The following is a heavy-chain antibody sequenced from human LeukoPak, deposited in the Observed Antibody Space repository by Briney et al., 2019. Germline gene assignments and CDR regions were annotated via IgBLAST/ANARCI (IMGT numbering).Heavy chain of an antibody. Sequence: PSETLSLTCTVSGGSISSYYWSRIRQPPGKGLEWIGYIYYSGSTNYNPSLKSRVTISVDTSKNQFSLKLSSVTAADTAVYYCAGSRLQYLPRHYYYGMDVWGQGTTVTVSS. J-gene: IGHJ6*02. D-gene: IGHD4-11*01. CDR2: IYYSGST. CDR1: GGSISSYY. V-gene: IGHV4-59*08. CDR3: AGSRLQYLPRHYYYGMDV.